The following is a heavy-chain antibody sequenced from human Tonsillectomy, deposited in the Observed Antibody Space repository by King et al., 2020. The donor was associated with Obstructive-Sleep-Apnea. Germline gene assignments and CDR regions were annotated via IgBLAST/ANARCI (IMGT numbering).Heavy chain of an antibody. D-gene: IGHD2-2*01. CDR1: GGTFSSYA. Sequence: VQLVQSGAEVKKPGSSVKVSCKASGGTFSSYAISWVRQAPGQGLEWMGGIIPILGIVNYAQKFQGRVTISADKSTSTAYMELSSLRSEDTAVYYCARYCSTTSCYLGWYFDLWGRGTLVTVSS. J-gene: IGHJ2*01. V-gene: IGHV1-69*10. CDR2: IIPILGIV. CDR3: ARYCSTTSCYLGWYFDL.